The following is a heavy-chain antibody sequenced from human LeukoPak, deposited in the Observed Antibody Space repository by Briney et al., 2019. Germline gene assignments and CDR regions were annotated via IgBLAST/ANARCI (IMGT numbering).Heavy chain of an antibody. CDR1: GFTVSSNY. Sequence: GSPRLSCAASGFTVSSNYMSWVCQAPGKGLEWVSVIYSGGSTYYADSVKGRFTISRDNSKNTLYLQMNSLRAEDTAVYYCTRGSGGSKFDSRGQGTPGTVSS. J-gene: IGHJ4*02. CDR2: IYSGGST. CDR3: TRGSGGSKFDS. V-gene: IGHV3-53*01. D-gene: IGHD6-19*01.